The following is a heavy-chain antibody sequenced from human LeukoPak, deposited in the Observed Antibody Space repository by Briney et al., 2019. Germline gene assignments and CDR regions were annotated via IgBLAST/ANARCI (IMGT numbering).Heavy chain of an antibody. Sequence: SVKVSCKASGGTFSSYAISWVRQAPGQGLEWMGGIIPIFGTANYAQKFQGRVTITADEPTSTAYMELSSLRSEDTAVYYCARSGGECGGDCYSDFQHWGQSTLVTVSS. J-gene: IGHJ1*01. V-gene: IGHV1-69*13. CDR3: ARSGGECGGDCYSDFQH. CDR2: IIPIFGTA. CDR1: GGTFSSYA. D-gene: IGHD2-21*02.